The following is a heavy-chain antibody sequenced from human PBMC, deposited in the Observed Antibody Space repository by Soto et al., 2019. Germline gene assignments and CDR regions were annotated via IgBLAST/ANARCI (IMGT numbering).Heavy chain of an antibody. CDR2: IYHSGST. Sequence: SETLSLTCAVSGGSISSGGYSWSWIRQPPGKGLEWIGYIYHSGSTYYNPSLKSRVTISVDRSKNQFSLRLSSVTAADTAVYFCARAGNYDVLSGRMYYFDSWGQGTPVTVSS. J-gene: IGHJ4*02. CDR1: GGSISSGGYS. CDR3: ARAGNYDVLSGRMYYFDS. V-gene: IGHV4-30-2*01. D-gene: IGHD3-3*01.